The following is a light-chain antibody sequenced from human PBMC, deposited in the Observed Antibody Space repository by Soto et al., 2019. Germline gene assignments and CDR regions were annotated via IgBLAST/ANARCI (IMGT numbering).Light chain of an antibody. J-gene: IGKJ2*01. V-gene: IGKV4-1*01. CDR3: QQDESTTPT. CDR1: QSVLYSSNXKXY. CDR2: WAS. Sequence: DIVMTQSPDSLAVSLGERATINCKSSQSVLYSSNXKXYLAWYQQRPGQPPKLLIYWASTRESGVTDRFSGSGSGTDFTLTITSLQAEDVAVYYCQQDESTTPTFGQGTKLEIK.